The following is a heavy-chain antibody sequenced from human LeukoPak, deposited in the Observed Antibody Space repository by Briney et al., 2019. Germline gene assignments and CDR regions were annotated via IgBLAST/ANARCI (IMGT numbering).Heavy chain of an antibody. CDR1: GYTFTSYY. CDR2: INPSGGST. Sequence: ASVKVSCKASGYTFTSYYMHWVRQAPGQGLEWMGKINPSGGSTSYAQKFQGRVTMTRDTSTSTVYMELSSLRSEDTAVYYCARDLGGRGRDGYNCLDYWGQGTLVTVSS. D-gene: IGHD5-24*01. V-gene: IGHV1-46*01. J-gene: IGHJ4*02. CDR3: ARDLGGRGRDGYNCLDY.